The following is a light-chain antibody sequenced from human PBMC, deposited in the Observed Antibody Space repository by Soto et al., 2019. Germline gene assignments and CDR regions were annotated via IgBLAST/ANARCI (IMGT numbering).Light chain of an antibody. V-gene: IGKV3-15*01. J-gene: IGKJ1*01. CDR1: QGGLTN. CDR2: DAS. CDR3: QQYYSWPWT. Sequence: EIVVTQSPATLSLSPGERATLSCRASQGGLTNLAWYQQNPGQAPRLLLFDASSRASGIPARFSGSGSETEFTLTIDSLQSEDFAIYYCQQYYSWPWTFGQGTKVEIK.